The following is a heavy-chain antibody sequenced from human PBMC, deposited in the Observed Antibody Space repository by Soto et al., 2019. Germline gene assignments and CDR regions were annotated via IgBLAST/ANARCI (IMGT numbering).Heavy chain of an antibody. CDR1: GGTFSSYA. J-gene: IGHJ4*02. Sequence: VASVKVSCKASGGTFSSYAISWVRQAPGQGLEWMGGIIPIFGTANYAQKFQGRVTITADESTSTAYMELSSLRSEDTAVYYCTRYGDYVYWGQGTLVTVSS. D-gene: IGHD4-17*01. CDR2: IIPIFGTA. CDR3: TRYGDYVY. V-gene: IGHV1-69*13.